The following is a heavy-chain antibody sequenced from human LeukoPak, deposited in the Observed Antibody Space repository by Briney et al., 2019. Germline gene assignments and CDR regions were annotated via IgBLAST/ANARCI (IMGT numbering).Heavy chain of an antibody. J-gene: IGHJ5*02. CDR2: INHSGST. CDR3: ALSPWLYYYDTSGLHH. CDR1: GGSFSGYY. V-gene: IGHV4-34*01. Sequence: PSETLSLTCTVYGGSFSGYYWSWIRQPPGKGLEWIGEINHSGSTNYNPSLKSRVTISVDTSKNQFSLNLSSVTAADTAVYYCALSPWLYYYDTSGLHHWGQGTLATVSS. D-gene: IGHD3-22*01.